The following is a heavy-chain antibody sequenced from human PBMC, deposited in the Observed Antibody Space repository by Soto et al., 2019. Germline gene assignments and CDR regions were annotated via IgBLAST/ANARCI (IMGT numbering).Heavy chain of an antibody. V-gene: IGHV6-1*01. D-gene: IGHD3-16*01. CDR3: ESVWALDI. J-gene: IGHJ3*02. Sequence: PSQTLSLTCAISGDSVSSNNAAWNWIRQSPSRGLEWLGRTYYRSEWYNDYAESVKSRITINPDTSKNQLSLQLKSVSPEDTAVYYCESVWALDIWGQGTMVTVS. CDR2: TYYRSEWYN. CDR1: GDSVSSNNAA.